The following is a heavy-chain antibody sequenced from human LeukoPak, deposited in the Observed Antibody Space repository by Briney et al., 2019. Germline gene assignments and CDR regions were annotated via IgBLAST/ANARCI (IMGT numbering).Heavy chain of an antibody. CDR1: GFTVSSNY. J-gene: IGHJ4*02. V-gene: IGHV3-66*01. CDR3: ARDRVVVAAPAGSDY. Sequence: GGSLRLSCAASGFTVSSNYMSWVRQAPGKGLEWVSVIYSGGSTYYADSVKGRFTISRDNSKNTLYLQMNSLRAEDTAVYYCARDRVVVAAPAGSDYWGQGTLVTVSS. CDR2: IYSGGST. D-gene: IGHD2-15*01.